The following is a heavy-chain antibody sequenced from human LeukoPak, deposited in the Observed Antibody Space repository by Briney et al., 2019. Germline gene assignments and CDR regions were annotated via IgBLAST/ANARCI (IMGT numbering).Heavy chain of an antibody. J-gene: IGHJ4*02. Sequence: SETLSLTCAVYGGSFSGYYWSWIRQPPGKGPEWIGEINHSGSTNYNPSLKSRVTISVDTSKNQFSLKLGSVTAADTAVYYCARGGIAVAGMGFDYWGQGTLVTVSS. CDR1: GGSFSGYY. CDR2: INHSGST. V-gene: IGHV4-34*01. CDR3: ARGGIAVAGMGFDY. D-gene: IGHD6-19*01.